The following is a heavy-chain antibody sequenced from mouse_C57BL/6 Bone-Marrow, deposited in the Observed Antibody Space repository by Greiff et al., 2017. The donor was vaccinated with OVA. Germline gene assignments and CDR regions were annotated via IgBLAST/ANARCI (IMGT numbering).Heavy chain of an antibody. D-gene: IGHD2-3*01. J-gene: IGHJ4*01. CDR2: IDPSDSYT. Sequence: VQLQQSGAELVRPGTSVKLSCKASGYTFTSYWMHWVKQRPGQGLEWIGVIDPSDSYTNYNQKFKGMATLTVDTSSSTAYMQLSSLTSEDSAVYYCARGGTYDGYYDYAMDYWGQGTSVTVSS. CDR1: GYTFTSYW. V-gene: IGHV1-59*01. CDR3: ARGGTYDGYYDYAMDY.